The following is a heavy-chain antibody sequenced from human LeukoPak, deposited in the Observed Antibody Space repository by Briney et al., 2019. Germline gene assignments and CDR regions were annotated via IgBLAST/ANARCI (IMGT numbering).Heavy chain of an antibody. CDR3: ARSSGWWSLDY. D-gene: IGHD6-19*01. CDR1: GFTFSTAS. J-gene: IGHJ4*02. CDR2: FDTGFGT. Sequence: SGGSLRLSCAASGFTFSTASLHWVRQAPGRGLEWVSAFDTGFGTYYPDSLKGRFTISRDNSKSTLLLQMNSLRAEDTAVYYCARSSGWWSLDYWGQGTLVTVSS. V-gene: IGHV3-23*01.